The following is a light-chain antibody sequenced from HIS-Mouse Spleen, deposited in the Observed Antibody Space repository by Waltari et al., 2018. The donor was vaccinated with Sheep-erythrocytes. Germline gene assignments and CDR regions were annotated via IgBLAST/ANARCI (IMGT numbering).Light chain of an antibody. CDR1: ISVLRSYNL. V-gene: IGLV2-23*01. CDR2: EGS. CDR3: CSYAGSYNHV. Sequence: QSALTQPASVSGSPGQSITISCTGPISVLRSYNLVPWYQQHPGKAPKLMIYEGSKRPSGVSNRFSGSKSGNTASLTISGLQAEDEADYYCCSYAGSYNHVFATGTKVTVL. J-gene: IGLJ1*01.